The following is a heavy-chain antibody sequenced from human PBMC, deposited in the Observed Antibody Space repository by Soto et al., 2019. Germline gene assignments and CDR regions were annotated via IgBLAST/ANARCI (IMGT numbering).Heavy chain of an antibody. CDR3: ARDWSSNY. Sequence: GGSLRLSCAVSGFSFGTYTVNWVRQAPGMGLEWVSGLSDSVGTTHYAYSVKGRFTISRDKSKNTLYLQMNNLRAEDTAVYYCARDWSSNYWGLGTLVTVSS. D-gene: IGHD1-1*01. V-gene: IGHV3-23*01. CDR2: LSDSVGTT. CDR1: GFSFGTYT. J-gene: IGHJ4*02.